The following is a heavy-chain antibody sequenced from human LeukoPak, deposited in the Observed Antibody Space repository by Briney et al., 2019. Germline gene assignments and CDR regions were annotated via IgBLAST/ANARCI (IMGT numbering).Heavy chain of an antibody. D-gene: IGHD3-16*01. V-gene: IGHV3-30*07. CDR3: ARDTWGDQGGYVDYYYYMDV. CDR2: ISYEGNKK. Sequence: GGSLRLSCVAAGVIINNYALHWVRHTPGKGPESVAIISYEGNKKLYADCVKGRFTISRDHPRNTMYPQMSSLRPEDTAVYYCARDTWGDQGGYVDYYYYMDVWGRGTTVTVSS. CDR1: GVIINNYA. J-gene: IGHJ6*03.